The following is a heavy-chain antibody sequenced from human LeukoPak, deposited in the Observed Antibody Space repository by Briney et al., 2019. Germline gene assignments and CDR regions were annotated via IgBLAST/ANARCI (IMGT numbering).Heavy chain of an antibody. CDR2: IRSKAYGETA. D-gene: IGHD1-1*01. Sequence: GGSLRLSCTASGFTFGDYAMSWIRQAPGKGLEWVGFIRSKAYGETADYAASVKGRFTISRDDSKAIAYLQINSLKTEDTAVYHCTRDRGAYNLYDYWGQGTLVTVSS. V-gene: IGHV3-49*03. CDR1: GFTFGDYA. CDR3: TRDRGAYNLYDY. J-gene: IGHJ4*02.